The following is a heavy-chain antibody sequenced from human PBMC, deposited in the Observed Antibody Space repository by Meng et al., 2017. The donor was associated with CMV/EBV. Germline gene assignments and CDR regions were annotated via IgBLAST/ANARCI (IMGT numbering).Heavy chain of an antibody. CDR3: ARSAGGYFDL. Sequence: VQLVESGGGVVQPGRSLRLSCAASGFTFSSYWMHWVRQAPGKGLVWVSRITSDGSNTIYADSVKGRFTISRDNAKNTLYLQMNSLRAEDTAVYYCARSAGGYFDLWGRGTLVTVSS. J-gene: IGHJ2*01. CDR1: GFTFSSYW. CDR2: ITSDGSNT. V-gene: IGHV3-74*02.